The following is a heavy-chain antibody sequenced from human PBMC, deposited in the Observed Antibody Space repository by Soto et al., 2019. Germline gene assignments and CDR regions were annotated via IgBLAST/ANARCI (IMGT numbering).Heavy chain of an antibody. D-gene: IGHD3-9*01. CDR3: ARDLEARRYVDWLSLRGAGDSFGY. V-gene: IGHV1-18*01. Sequence: QVQLVQSGAEVKKPGASVKVSCKASGYTFTSYGISWVRQAPGQGLEWMGWISAYNGNTNYAQKLQGRVTMTTDTATSTAYVELRSLRSDDTAVYYCARDLEARRYVDWLSLRGAGDSFGYWVQGTLVTVSS. CDR2: ISAYNGNT. CDR1: GYTFTSYG. J-gene: IGHJ4*02.